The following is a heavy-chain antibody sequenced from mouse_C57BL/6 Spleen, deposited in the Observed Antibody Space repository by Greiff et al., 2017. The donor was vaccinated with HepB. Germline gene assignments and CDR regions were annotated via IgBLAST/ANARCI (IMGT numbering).Heavy chain of an antibody. CDR1: GYTFTSYG. V-gene: IGHV1-81*01. D-gene: IGHD2-3*01. CDR3: ANGYSSSWYFDV. J-gene: IGHJ1*03. Sequence: VQLVESGAELARPGASVKLSCKASGYTFTSYGISWVKQRTGQGLEWIGEIYPRSGNTYYNEKFKGKATLTADKSSSTAYMQLSSLTSEDSAVYFCANGYSSSWYFDVWGTGTTVTVSS. CDR2: IYPRSGNT.